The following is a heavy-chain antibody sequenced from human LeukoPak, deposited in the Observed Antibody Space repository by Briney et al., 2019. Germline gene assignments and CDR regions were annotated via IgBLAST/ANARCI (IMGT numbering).Heavy chain of an antibody. CDR1: GGSISSSSYY. D-gene: IGHD1-1*01. V-gene: IGHV4-39*01. J-gene: IGHJ3*02. CDR3: ARQLTTVVDI. Sequence: SETLSLTCTVSGGSISSSSYYWGWIRQPPGKGLEWIGSIYYSGSTCYNPSLKSRVTISVDTSKNQFSLKLRSVTAAGTAVYYCARQLTTVVDIWGQGTMVTVSS. CDR2: IYYSGST.